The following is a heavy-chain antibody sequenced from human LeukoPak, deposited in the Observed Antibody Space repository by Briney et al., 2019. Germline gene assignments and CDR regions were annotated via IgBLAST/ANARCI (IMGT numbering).Heavy chain of an antibody. CDR1: GYTFTSYD. D-gene: IGHD4-17*01. Sequence: ASVKVSCKASGYTFTSYDIKWVRQATGQGLEWIGWMNPNSGNTGYAQKFQGRVTMTRNTSISTAYMELSSLRSVDTAVYYCARGRWIYGDYGAFDIWGQGTIVTVSS. CDR3: ARGRWIYGDYGAFDI. CDR2: MNPNSGNT. J-gene: IGHJ3*02. V-gene: IGHV1-8*01.